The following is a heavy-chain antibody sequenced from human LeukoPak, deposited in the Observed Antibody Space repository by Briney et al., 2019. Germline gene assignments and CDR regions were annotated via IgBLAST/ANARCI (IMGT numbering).Heavy chain of an antibody. CDR3: ARGIRVPYYFDY. CDR1: EYTFTGYY. D-gene: IGHD3-3*02. V-gene: IGHV1-2*02. J-gene: IGHJ4*02. CDR2: INPNSGAT. Sequence: GASVKVSCKASEYTFTGYYMHWVRQAPGQGLEWMGWINPNSGATNYAQKFQGRVTMTRDTSISTAYMELSRLRSDDTAVYYCARGIRVPYYFDYWGQGTLVTVSS.